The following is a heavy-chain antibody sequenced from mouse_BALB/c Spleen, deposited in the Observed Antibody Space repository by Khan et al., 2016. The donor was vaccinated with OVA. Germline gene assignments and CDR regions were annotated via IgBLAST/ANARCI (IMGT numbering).Heavy chain of an antibody. Sequence: EVELVESGGDLVKPGGSLKLSCAASGFTFSTYGMSWVRQSPDKRLEWVATISSGGSYTYYPDNVKGRITISRDTAKNTLYLQLSSLKSEDTAKYYCARLAYYYNSEGFAYWGQGTLVTVSA. D-gene: IGHD1-1*01. CDR2: ISSGGSYT. J-gene: IGHJ3*01. CDR1: GFTFSTYG. CDR3: ARLAYYYNSEGFAY. V-gene: IGHV5-6*01.